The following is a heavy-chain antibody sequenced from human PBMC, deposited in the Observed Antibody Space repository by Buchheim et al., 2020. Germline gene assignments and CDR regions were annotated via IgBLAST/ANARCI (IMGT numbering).Heavy chain of an antibody. D-gene: IGHD3-3*01. Sequence: EVQLVTSGEGLVQPGGSLRLSCIGSGFTFSTYAIHWVRQAPGKGLEYVSTISSSRSAKYYADSVKGRFTMSRDNSKNTLFLHMGSLTSDDMAVYYCVRQKTGLFGVLDYWGQGAL. J-gene: IGHJ4*02. CDR3: VRQKTGLFGVLDY. V-gene: IGHV3-64*02. CDR2: ISSSRSAK. CDR1: GFTFSTYA.